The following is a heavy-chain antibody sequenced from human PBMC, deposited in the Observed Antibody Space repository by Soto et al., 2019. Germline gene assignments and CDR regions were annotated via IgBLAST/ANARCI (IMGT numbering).Heavy chain of an antibody. CDR1: GGSISMGGYY. D-gene: IGHD2-15*01. CDR2: IYYSGST. V-gene: IGHV4-31*03. Sequence: SETLSLTCTVSGGSISMGGYYWSWIRQHPGKGLEWIGYIYYSGSTYYDPSLKSRVTISVDTSKNQFSLKLSSVTAADTAVYYCARVKTCSGGSCYEPSQMKFYHYYYMDVWGKGTTVTVSS. J-gene: IGHJ6*03. CDR3: ARVKTCSGGSCYEPSQMKFYHYYYMDV.